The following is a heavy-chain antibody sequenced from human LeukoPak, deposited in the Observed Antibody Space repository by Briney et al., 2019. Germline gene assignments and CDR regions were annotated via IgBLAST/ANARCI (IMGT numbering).Heavy chain of an antibody. V-gene: IGHV1-69*13. CDR1: GGTFSNYA. Sequence: GASVKVSCKASGGTFSNYAISWVRQAPGQGLEWMGGIIPIFGTTNYTQKFQGRVTITADESTSTAYMELSSLRSEDTAAYYCARAPYSGSYPLLYYYGLDVWGQGTTVIVSS. D-gene: IGHD1-26*01. J-gene: IGHJ6*02. CDR2: IIPIFGTT. CDR3: ARAPYSGSYPLLYYYGLDV.